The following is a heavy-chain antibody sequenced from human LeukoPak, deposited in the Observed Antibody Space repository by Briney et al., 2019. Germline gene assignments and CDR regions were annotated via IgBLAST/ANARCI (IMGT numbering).Heavy chain of an antibody. CDR1: GFTFSDYY. CDR2: ISTSGTTI. D-gene: IGHD6-13*01. Sequence: GGSLRLSCAASGFTFSDYYMHWIRQPPGKGLEWVSCISTSGTTIYYADSVRGRFTISRDNAKKSLYLQMNSLRAEDTAVYYCARGAAAGLYYYYFYMDVWGKGTTVTVSS. J-gene: IGHJ6*03. CDR3: ARGAAAGLYYYYFYMDV. V-gene: IGHV3-11*04.